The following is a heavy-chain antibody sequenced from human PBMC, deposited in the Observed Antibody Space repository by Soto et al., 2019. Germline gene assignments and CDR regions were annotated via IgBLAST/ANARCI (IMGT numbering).Heavy chain of an antibody. D-gene: IGHD3-16*01. Sequence: EERLVESGGGLVQPGGSLRLSCAASGFTFNNYWMHWVRQVPGKGLVWGSHVTSDGSSTTYADSVKGRFTIYRDNAKNILYLEMNSLRPEDTAVYYCARELTGLVFDFWGQGTLVTVSS. CDR1: GFTFNNYW. V-gene: IGHV3-74*01. J-gene: IGHJ4*02. CDR2: VTSDGSST. CDR3: ARELTGLVFDF.